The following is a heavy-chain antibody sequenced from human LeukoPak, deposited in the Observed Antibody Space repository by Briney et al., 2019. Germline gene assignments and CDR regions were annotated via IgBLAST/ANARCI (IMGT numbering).Heavy chain of an antibody. Sequence: ASVKVSCKASGYTFTSYGISWVRQAPGQGLEWMGWISAYNGNTNYAQKLQGRVTMTTDTSTSTACMELRSLRSDDTAVYYCARDSQWAYYYDSSGYYYFDYWGQGTLVTVSS. CDR3: ARDSQWAYYYDSSGYYYFDY. J-gene: IGHJ4*02. CDR1: GYTFTSYG. D-gene: IGHD3-22*01. V-gene: IGHV1-18*01. CDR2: ISAYNGNT.